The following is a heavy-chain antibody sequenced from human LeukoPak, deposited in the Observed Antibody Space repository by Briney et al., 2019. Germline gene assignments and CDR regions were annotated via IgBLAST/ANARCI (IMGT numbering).Heavy chain of an antibody. V-gene: IGHV1-2*02. CDR2: INPNTGDT. Sequence: GASVKVSCKASGYTFTGYYMHWVRQAPGQGLEWMGWINPNTGDTNYAQKFQGRVTMTRDTSISTAYMELSRLRSDDTAVYYCARDGDDAALYCSGGSCHYYYYYYMDVWGKGTTVTVSS. J-gene: IGHJ6*03. CDR3: ARDGDDAALYCSGGSCHYYYYYYMDV. CDR1: GYTFTGYY. D-gene: IGHD2-15*01.